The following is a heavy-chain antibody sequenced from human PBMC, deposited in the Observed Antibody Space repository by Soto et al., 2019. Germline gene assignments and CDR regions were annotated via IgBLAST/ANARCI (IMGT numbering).Heavy chain of an antibody. V-gene: IGHV4-4*07. CDR2: IFANGHT. Sequence: SETLSLPGLVSGGSISEKYWNWVRQPPGKGLEWIGLIFANGHTDYNPSLKSRVTMSVDASKNQFSLRLTSMTAADTAVYYCVASLAASGLNWLDPWGRGTLVTVSS. CDR3: VASLAASGLNWLDP. CDR1: GGSISEKY. D-gene: IGHD6-13*01. J-gene: IGHJ5*02.